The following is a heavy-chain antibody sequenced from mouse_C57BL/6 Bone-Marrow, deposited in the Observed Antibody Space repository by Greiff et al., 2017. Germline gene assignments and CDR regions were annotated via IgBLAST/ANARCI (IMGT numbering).Heavy chain of an antibody. CDR1: GYTFTDYY. CDR3: ARSIYYYGSSYVGGAMDY. D-gene: IGHD1-1*01. V-gene: IGHV1-76*01. CDR2: IYPGSGNT. J-gene: IGHJ4*01. Sequence: QVQLQQSGAELVRPGASVKLSCKASGYTFTDYYINWVKQRPGQGLEWIARIYPGSGNTYYNEKFKGKATLTAEKSSSTAYMQLSSLTSEDSAVYFCARSIYYYGSSYVGGAMDYWGQGTSVTVSS.